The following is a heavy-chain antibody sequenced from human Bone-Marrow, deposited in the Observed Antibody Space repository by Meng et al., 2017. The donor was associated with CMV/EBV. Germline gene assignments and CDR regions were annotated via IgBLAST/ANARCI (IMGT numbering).Heavy chain of an antibody. Sequence: VGLVQSGCEVQKPGASVKGSCNASGYTFTGYGISWVRPAPGQGLEWMGWISAYNGNTNYAQKLQGRVTMTTDTSTSTAYMELRSLRSADTAVYYCARDGPFGELFLYFDYWGQGTLVTVSS. CDR1: GYTFTGYG. CDR3: ARDGPFGELFLYFDY. V-gene: IGHV1-18*01. J-gene: IGHJ4*02. CDR2: ISAYNGNT. D-gene: IGHD3-10*01.